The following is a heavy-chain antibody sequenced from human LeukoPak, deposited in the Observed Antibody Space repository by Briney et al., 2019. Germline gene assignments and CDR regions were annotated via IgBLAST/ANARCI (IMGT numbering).Heavy chain of an antibody. Sequence: PGGSLRLSCAASGFTFSSYGMHWVRQAPGKGLEWVAVIWYDGSNKYYADSVKGRFTISRDNSKNTLYLQMNSLRAEDTAVYYCARYRSGRDGAPSYWGQGTLVTVSS. D-gene: IGHD1-26*01. CDR3: ARYRSGRDGAPSY. J-gene: IGHJ4*02. CDR2: IWYDGSNK. CDR1: GFTFSSYG. V-gene: IGHV3-33*01.